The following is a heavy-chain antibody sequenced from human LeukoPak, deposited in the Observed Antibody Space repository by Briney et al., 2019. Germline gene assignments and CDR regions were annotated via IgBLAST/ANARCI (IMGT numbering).Heavy chain of an antibody. D-gene: IGHD3-16*02. Sequence: ASVKVSCKASGYTFTGDYMHWVRQAPGQGLEWMGRINPNSGGTNYAQKFQGRVTMTRDTSISTAYMELSRLRSDDTAVYYCARDRGLFKFGGVIAAIYWGQGTLVTVSS. CDR3: ARDRGLFKFGGVIAAIY. CDR1: GYTFTGDY. CDR2: INPNSGGT. V-gene: IGHV1-2*06. J-gene: IGHJ4*02.